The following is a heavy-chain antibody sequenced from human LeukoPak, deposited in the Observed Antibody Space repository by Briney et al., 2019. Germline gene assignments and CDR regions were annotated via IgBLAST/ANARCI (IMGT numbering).Heavy chain of an antibody. J-gene: IGHJ4*02. CDR3: AKVSSSWYYFDY. V-gene: IGHV3-23*01. CDR2: ISGSGGST. Sequence: GGSLRLSCAASGFTFSSYTMSWVRQAPGKGLEWVSAISGSGGSTYYADSVKGRFTISRDNSKNTLYLQMNSLRAEDTAVYYCAKVSSSWYYFDYWGQGTLVTVSS. CDR1: GFTFSSYT. D-gene: IGHD6-13*01.